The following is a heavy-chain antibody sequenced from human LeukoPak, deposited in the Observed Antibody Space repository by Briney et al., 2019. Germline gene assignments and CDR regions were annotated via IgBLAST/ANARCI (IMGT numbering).Heavy chain of an antibody. CDR1: GYTLTELS. CDR3: ATDGHYDFWSGYAD. V-gene: IGHV1-24*01. CDR2: FDPGDGET. J-gene: IGHJ4*02. D-gene: IGHD3-3*01. Sequence: ASVKVSCKVSGYTLTELSMHWVRQAPGKGLEWMGGFDPGDGETIYAQKFQGRVTMTEDTSTDTAYMELSSLRSEDTAVYYCATDGHYDFWSGYADWGQRTLVTVSS.